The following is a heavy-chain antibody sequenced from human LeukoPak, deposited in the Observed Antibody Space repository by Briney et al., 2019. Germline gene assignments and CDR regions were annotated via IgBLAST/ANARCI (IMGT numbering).Heavy chain of an antibody. CDR2: ISGSGDNT. CDR1: GFTFSSYA. J-gene: IGHJ4*02. V-gene: IGHV3-23*01. D-gene: IGHD3-22*01. CDR3: AKGSYYDSSGSFYFDY. Sequence: GGSLRLSCAASGFTFSSYATSWVRRAPGKGLEWVSGISGSGDNTYYADSVKGRFTISRDNSKNTLYVQVNSLGTEDTAAYYCAKGSYYDSSGSFYFDYWGQGTLVTVSS.